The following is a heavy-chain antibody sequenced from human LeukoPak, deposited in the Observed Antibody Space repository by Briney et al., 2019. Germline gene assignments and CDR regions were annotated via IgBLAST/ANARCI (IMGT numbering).Heavy chain of an antibody. Sequence: SETLSLTCTVSGGSINSYYWSWIRQPPGKGLEWIGYVYYTGSTNNNPSLNSRVTISIDTSKNQFSLKVRSVTAADTAVYYCARGHKYDFWSGAFDYWGQGTLVTVSS. CDR1: GGSINSYY. V-gene: IGHV4-59*01. CDR3: ARGHKYDFWSGAFDY. J-gene: IGHJ4*02. D-gene: IGHD3-3*01. CDR2: VYYTGST.